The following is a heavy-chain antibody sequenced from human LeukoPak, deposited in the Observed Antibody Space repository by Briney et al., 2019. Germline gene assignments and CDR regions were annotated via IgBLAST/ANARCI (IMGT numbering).Heavy chain of an antibody. Sequence: GGSLRLSCAASGFTFSSYAMSWVRQAPGKGLEWVSAISGSGGSTYYADSVKGRFTISRDNSKNTLYLQMNSLRAEDTAVYYCARDIVDRELLDYWGQGTLVTVSS. V-gene: IGHV3-23*01. D-gene: IGHD1-26*01. CDR1: GFTFSSYA. CDR3: ARDIVDRELLDY. J-gene: IGHJ4*02. CDR2: ISGSGGST.